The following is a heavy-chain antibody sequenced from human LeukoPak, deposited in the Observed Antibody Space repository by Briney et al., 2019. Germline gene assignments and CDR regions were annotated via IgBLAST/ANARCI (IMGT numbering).Heavy chain of an antibody. V-gene: IGHV3-11*06. CDR3: ARTLWPYDAFDI. CDR1: GFSFSDFY. Sequence: GGSLILSCVASGFSFSDFYMSWIRQAPGKGLEWVSYISSSSDYINYADSVKGRFTISRDNAKNSLYLQMNSLRAGDTAVYYCARTLWPYDAFDIWGQGTMVTVSS. J-gene: IGHJ3*02. CDR2: ISSSSDYI. D-gene: IGHD3-16*01.